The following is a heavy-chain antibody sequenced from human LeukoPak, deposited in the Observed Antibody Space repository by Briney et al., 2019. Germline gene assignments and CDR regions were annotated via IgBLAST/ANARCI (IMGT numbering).Heavy chain of an antibody. CDR1: GYSISSGYY. CDR2: IYHSGST. CDR3: ARQGWFGETFDY. Sequence: SETLSLTCAVSGYSISSGYYWGWIRQPPGKGLEWIGSIYHSGSTYYNPSLKSRVTIPVDTSKNQFSLKLSSVTAADTAVYYCARQGWFGETFDYWGQGTLVTVSS. D-gene: IGHD3-10*01. V-gene: IGHV4-38-2*01. J-gene: IGHJ4*02.